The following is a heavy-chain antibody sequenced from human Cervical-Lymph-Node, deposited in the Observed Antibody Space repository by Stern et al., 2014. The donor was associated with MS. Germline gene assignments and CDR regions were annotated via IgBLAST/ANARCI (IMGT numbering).Heavy chain of an antibody. CDR3: AREKNYYDGGGYWKEGGSFDY. CDR2: IYYSGRT. D-gene: IGHD3-22*01. CDR1: GDSIRRGEYY. Sequence: QVQLQESGPGLLKPSQTLSLTCSVSGDSIRRGEYYWSWIRQHPGKGLEWMGYIYYSGRTSYNPSLKSRINISLDTSRNQISLELYSVTAADTAVYYCAREKNYYDGGGYWKEGGSFDYWGQGTLVTVSS. J-gene: IGHJ4*02. V-gene: IGHV4-31*03.